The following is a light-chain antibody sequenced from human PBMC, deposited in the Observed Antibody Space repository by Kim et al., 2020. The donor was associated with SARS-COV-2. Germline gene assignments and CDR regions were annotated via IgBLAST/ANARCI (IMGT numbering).Light chain of an antibody. CDR1: STNIENKY. Sequence: GQRVPRTGSGNSTNIENKYLSWLQQLPGTAPKVLIYDNDKRPSGIPYRFSGSRSGTSATLGITGLQTGDEAHYYCGTWDSSLSAVVFGGGTKVTVL. CDR3: GTWDSSLSAVV. J-gene: IGLJ3*02. CDR2: DND. V-gene: IGLV1-51*01.